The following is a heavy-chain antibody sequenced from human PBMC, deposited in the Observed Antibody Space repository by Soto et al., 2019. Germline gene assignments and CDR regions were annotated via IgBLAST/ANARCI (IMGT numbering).Heavy chain of an antibody. CDR1: GFTFSSYA. J-gene: IGHJ4*02. Sequence: GGSLRLSCSASGFTFSSYAMHWVRQAPGKGLECVSAISSNGGSTYYADSVKGRFTISRDNSKNTLYLQMSSLRAEDTAVYYCVKDTSYTLITIFGVVITSSLDYWGQGTLVTVSS. CDR3: VKDTSYTLITIFGVVITSSLDY. D-gene: IGHD3-3*01. V-gene: IGHV3-64D*06. CDR2: ISSNGGST.